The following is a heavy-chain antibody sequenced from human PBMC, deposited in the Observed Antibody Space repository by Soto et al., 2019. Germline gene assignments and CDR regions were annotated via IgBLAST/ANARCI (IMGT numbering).Heavy chain of an antibody. D-gene: IGHD5-18*01. J-gene: IGHJ4*02. CDR1: GFTFSNAW. CDR3: TAKDTAMAH. Sequence: PGGSLRLSCAVSGFTFSNAWMNWVRQAPGKGLEWVGRIKSKTDGETIDYAAPVKGRFTISRDDSKNTLYLQMNSLKTDDKAVYYCTAKDTAMAHWGQGTLVNVSS. V-gene: IGHV3-15*07. CDR2: IKSKTDGETI.